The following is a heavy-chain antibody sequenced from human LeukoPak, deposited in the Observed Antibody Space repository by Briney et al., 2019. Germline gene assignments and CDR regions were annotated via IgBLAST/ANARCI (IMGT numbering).Heavy chain of an antibody. CDR1: GGSFSGYY. J-gene: IGHJ6*02. D-gene: IGHD5-18*01. V-gene: IGHV4-34*01. Sequence: SETLSLTCAVYGGSFSGYYWSWIRQPPGKGLEWIGEINHSGSTNYNPSLKSRVTISVDTSKNQFSLKLSSVTAADTAVYYCARGASRGDTAMVSPLYYYGMDVWGQGTTVTVSS. CDR3: ARGASRGDTAMVSPLYYYGMDV. CDR2: INHSGST.